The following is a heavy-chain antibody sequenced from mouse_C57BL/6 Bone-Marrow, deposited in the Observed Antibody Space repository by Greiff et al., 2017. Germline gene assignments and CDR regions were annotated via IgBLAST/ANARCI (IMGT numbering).Heavy chain of an antibody. CDR1: GYSITSGYY. D-gene: IGHD1-1*01. Sequence: DVQLQESGPGLVKPSQSLSLTCSVTGYSITSGYYWNWIRQFPGNKLEWMGYISYDGSNNSNPSLKNRISITRDTSKNQFFLTLNSVTTEDTATFYCARKGHYYGSSWFAYWGQGTLVTVSA. CDR3: ARKGHYYGSSWFAY. V-gene: IGHV3-6*01. J-gene: IGHJ3*01. CDR2: ISYDGSN.